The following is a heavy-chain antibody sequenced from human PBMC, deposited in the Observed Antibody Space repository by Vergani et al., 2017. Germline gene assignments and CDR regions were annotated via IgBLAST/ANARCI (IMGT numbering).Heavy chain of an antibody. V-gene: IGHV1-69*01. CDR2: IIPIFGTA. J-gene: IGHJ6*03. CDR3: ARAVVCSGGSCYSGYYYMDV. D-gene: IGHD2-15*01. CDR1: GGTFSSYA. Sequence: QVPLVQSGAEVKKPGSSVKVSCKASGGTFSSYAISWVRQAPGQGLEWMGGIIPIFGTANYAQKFQGRVTITADESTSTAYMELSSLRSEDTAVDCCARAVVCSGGSCYSGYYYMDVGGKGTTVAVSS.